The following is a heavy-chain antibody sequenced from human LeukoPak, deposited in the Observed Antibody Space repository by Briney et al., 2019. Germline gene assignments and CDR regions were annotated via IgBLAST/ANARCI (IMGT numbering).Heavy chain of an antibody. CDR3: ARDQSYGSGFDY. CDR1: GGSISSYY. J-gene: IGHJ4*02. D-gene: IGHD3-10*01. Sequence: SETLSLTCTVSGGSISSYYWSWIRQPPGKGLEWIGYIYYSGSTNYNPSLKSRVTISVDTSKNQFSLKLSSVTAADTTVYYCARDQSYGSGFDYWGQGTLVTVSS. V-gene: IGHV4-59*01. CDR2: IYYSGST.